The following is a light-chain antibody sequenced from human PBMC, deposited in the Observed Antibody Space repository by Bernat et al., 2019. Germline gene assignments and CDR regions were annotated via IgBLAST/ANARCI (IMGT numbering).Light chain of an antibody. CDR3: QTWGTGHVV. V-gene: IGLV4-69*01. CDR1: SGHNNYA. Sequence: QLVLTQSPSASASLGASVRLTCTLSSGHNNYAIAWHQQQPEKGPRYLMKVNSDGSHSKGDGIPDRFSGSSSGTERYLTVSSLQSEDEADYYWQTWGTGHVVFGGGTQLTVL. CDR2: VNSDGSH. J-gene: IGLJ2*01.